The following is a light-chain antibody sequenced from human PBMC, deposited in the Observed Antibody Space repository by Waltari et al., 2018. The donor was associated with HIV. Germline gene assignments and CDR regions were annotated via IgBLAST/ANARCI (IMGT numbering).Light chain of an antibody. J-gene: IGKJ2*01. CDR1: QNVDSW. Sequence: IQMTQSPSILSASVFDRIPITCRASQNVDSWLAWYQQRPGRAPKLLIYKASILEYGVPARFSGSGSGTNFTLTINSLHPDDFATYYCQQYNSDFYTFGLGTRLDLK. CDR2: KAS. V-gene: IGKV1-5*03. CDR3: QQYNSDFYT.